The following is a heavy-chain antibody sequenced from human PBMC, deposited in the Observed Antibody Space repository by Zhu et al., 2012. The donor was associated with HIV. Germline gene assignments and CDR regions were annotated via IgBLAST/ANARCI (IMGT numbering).Heavy chain of an antibody. V-gene: IGHV4-39*01. J-gene: IGHJ3*02. D-gene: IGHD6-19*01. CDR2: IYYSGST. CDR1: GDSISNSGYF. CDR3: AKTRTNGWYSHAFDI. Sequence: QVQLQESGPGLVKPSETLSLTCTVSGDSISNSGYFWGWIRQPPGKGLEWIGSIYYSGSTYYNPSLKSRVTISVDTSKNQFSLKLSSVTAADTAVYYCAKTRTNGWYSHAFDIWGQGRMVTVSS.